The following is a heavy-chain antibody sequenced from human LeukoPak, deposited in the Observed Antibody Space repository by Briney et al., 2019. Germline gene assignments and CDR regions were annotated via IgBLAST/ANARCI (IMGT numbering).Heavy chain of an antibody. Sequence: SVKVSCKASGYTFTSYGISWVRQAPGQGLEWMGGIIPIFGTANYAQKFQGRVTITVDECTSTAYMELSSLRSEDTAVYYCARGGATMVRGVIIMSHFDYWGQGTLVTVSS. J-gene: IGHJ4*02. D-gene: IGHD3-10*01. CDR1: GYTFTSYG. CDR3: ARGGATMVRGVIIMSHFDY. V-gene: IGHV1-69*13. CDR2: IIPIFGTA.